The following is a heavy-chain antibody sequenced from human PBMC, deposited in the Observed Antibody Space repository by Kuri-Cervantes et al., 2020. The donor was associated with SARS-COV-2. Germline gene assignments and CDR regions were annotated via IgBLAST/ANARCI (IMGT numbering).Heavy chain of an antibody. J-gene: IGHJ4*02. CDR2: ISGSGGST. CDR3: AKDDYSGSYNFDY. Sequence: GESLKISCTASGFTFSSHCMSWVRQAPGKGLEWVSAISGSGGSTYYADSVKGRFTISRDNSKNTLYLQMNSLRAEDTAVYYCAKDDYSGSYNFDYWGQGTLVTVSS. V-gene: IGHV3-23*01. D-gene: IGHD1-26*01. CDR1: GFTFSSHC.